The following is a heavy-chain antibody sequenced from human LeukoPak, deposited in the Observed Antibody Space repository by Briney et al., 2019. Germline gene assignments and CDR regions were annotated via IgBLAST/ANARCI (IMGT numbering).Heavy chain of an antibody. CDR1: GGTFSSYA. J-gene: IGHJ4*02. CDR3: ARGDYYDSSGYYGRHLRPIDY. V-gene: IGHV7-4-1*02. Sequence: GASVKVSCKASGGTFSSYAISWVRQAPGQGLEWMGWINTNTGNPTYAQGFTGRFVFSLDTSVSTAYLQISSLKAEDTAVYYCARGDYYDSSGYYGRHLRPIDYWGQGTLVTVSS. D-gene: IGHD3-22*01. CDR2: INTNTGNP.